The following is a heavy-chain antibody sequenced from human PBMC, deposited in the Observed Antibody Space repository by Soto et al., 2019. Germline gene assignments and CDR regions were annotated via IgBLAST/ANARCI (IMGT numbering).Heavy chain of an antibody. CDR1: GDSITRGAYY. Sequence: SETLSLTCTVSGDSITRGAYYWTWIRQHPGKGLELIGYISNTVRTYYNPSLKSRLSISLDTSENQFSLKLTSVTAADTAIYYCARARQYYDCELDPWGQGTLVTVSS. D-gene: IGHD3-16*01. CDR3: ARARQYYDCELDP. V-gene: IGHV4-31*03. CDR2: ISNTVRT. J-gene: IGHJ5*02.